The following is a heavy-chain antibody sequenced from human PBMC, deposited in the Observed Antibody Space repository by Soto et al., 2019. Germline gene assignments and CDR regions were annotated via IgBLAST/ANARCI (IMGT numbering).Heavy chain of an antibody. J-gene: IGHJ4*02. D-gene: IGHD4-4*01. CDR1: GFTFSTYT. V-gene: IGHV3-23*01. CDR2: ISGSGNSK. CDR3: ATTLYSNSVPPEGY. Sequence: GGPLRLSCAASGFTFSTYTMSWVRQAPGKGLEWVARISGSGNSKYYADSVKGRFTISRDNSKNTLYLQVNSQRADDTAVYYCATTLYSNSVPPEGYWGQGTLVTVSS.